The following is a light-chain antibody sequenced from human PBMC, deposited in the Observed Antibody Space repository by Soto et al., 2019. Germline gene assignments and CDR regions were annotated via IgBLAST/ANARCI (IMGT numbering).Light chain of an antibody. CDR3: AAWDDSLNIVV. CDR2: STN. J-gene: IGLJ2*01. CDR1: TSNIGSNT. Sequence: QSVLTQPPSASGTPGQRVTIYCFGSTSNIGSNTVNWYQQLPGTAPKLLIYSTNQRPSGVPDRFSGSRSGTSASLAISGLQSEDEAEYYRAAWDDSLNIVVFGGGTKLTVL. V-gene: IGLV1-44*01.